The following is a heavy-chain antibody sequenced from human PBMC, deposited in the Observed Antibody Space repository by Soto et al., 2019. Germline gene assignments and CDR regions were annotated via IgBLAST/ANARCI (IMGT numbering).Heavy chain of an antibody. Sequence: VASVKVSCKASGGTFSSYAISWVRQAPGQGLEWMGGIIPIFGTANYAQKFQGRVTITADESTSTAYMELSSLRSEDTAVYYCARSMVRGVINNWFDPWGQGTLVTVSS. CDR1: GGTFSSYA. D-gene: IGHD3-10*01. CDR3: ARSMVRGVINNWFDP. CDR2: IIPIFGTA. J-gene: IGHJ5*02. V-gene: IGHV1-69*13.